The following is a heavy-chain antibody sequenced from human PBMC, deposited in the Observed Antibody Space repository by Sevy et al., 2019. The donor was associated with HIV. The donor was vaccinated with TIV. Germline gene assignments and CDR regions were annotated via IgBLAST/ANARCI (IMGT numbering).Heavy chain of an antibody. J-gene: IGHJ4*02. V-gene: IGHV4-31*03. D-gene: IGHD6-19*01. CDR1: GDSISSGANY. Sequence: SETLSLTCTVSGDSISSGANYWGWIRQHPVKGLQWIGYIHYSGSTYDNPSLKSRITMSVDTSKNQFSLKLRSVTAADTAVYYCARGRSPVATYYTWSTVAGYYFDYWGQGTLVTVSS. CDR2: IHYSGST. CDR3: ARGRSPVATYYTWSTVAGYYFDY.